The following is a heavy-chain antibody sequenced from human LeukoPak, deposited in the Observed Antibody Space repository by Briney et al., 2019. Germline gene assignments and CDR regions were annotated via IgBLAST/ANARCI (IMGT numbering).Heavy chain of an antibody. D-gene: IGHD3-22*01. CDR2: INPNSGGT. J-gene: IGHJ4*02. Sequence: ASVKVSCKASRYTFTGYYMHWVRQAPGQGLEWMGWINPNSGGTNYAQKFQGRVTMTRDTSISTAYMELSRLRSDDTAVYYCARVGTPRKDYYYDSSGYSNWGQGTLVTLSS. CDR1: RYTFTGYY. CDR3: ARVGTPRKDYYYDSSGYSN. V-gene: IGHV1-2*02.